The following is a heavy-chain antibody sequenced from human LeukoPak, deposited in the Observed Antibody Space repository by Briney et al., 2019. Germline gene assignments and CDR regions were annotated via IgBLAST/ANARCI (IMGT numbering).Heavy chain of an antibody. J-gene: IGHJ5*02. CDR2: IYYSGST. CDR1: GGSISSSNYY. CDR3: ARGGRAVASNWFDP. V-gene: IGHV4-61*05. D-gene: IGHD6-19*01. Sequence: SETLSLTCTVSGGSISSSNYYWGWIRQPPGKGLEWIGYIYYSGSTNYNPSLKSRVTISVDTSKNQFSLKLSSVTAADTAVYYCARGGRAVASNWFDPWGQGTLVTVSS.